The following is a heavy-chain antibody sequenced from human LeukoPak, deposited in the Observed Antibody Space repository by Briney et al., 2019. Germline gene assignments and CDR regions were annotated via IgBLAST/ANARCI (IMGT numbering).Heavy chain of an antibody. Sequence: SETLSLTCTVSGGSISSYYWSWIRQPAGKGLEWIGRIYTSGSTNYNPSLKSRVTMSVDTSKNQFSLKLSSVTAADTAVYYCAVHYYDSSGFMVGDYWGQGTLVTVSS. CDR1: GGSISSYY. CDR2: IYTSGST. CDR3: AVHYYDSSGFMVGDY. D-gene: IGHD3-22*01. V-gene: IGHV4-4*07. J-gene: IGHJ4*02.